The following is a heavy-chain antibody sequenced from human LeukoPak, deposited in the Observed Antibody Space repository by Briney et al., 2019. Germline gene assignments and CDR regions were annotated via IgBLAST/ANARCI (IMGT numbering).Heavy chain of an antibody. Sequence: SETLSLTCTVSGVSISSSDYYWGWIRQPPGKGLEWIGSIFYSGTTYYNPSLKSRVTISVDTSKNQFSLKLSSVTAADTAVYYCARGSVTMGDWGQGTLVTVSS. CDR2: IFYSGTT. CDR1: GVSISSSDYY. CDR3: ARGSVTMGD. V-gene: IGHV4-39*01. J-gene: IGHJ4*02. D-gene: IGHD4-17*01.